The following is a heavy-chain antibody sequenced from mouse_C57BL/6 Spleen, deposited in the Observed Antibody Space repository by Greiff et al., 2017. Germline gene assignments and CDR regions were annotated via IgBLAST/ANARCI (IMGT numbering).Heavy chain of an antibody. CDR1: GFTFTDYY. V-gene: IGHV7-3*01. J-gene: IGHJ4*01. CDR3: ARRVVAANAMDY. Sequence: ELKLVESGGGLVQPGGSLSLSCAASGFTFTDYYLSWVRQPPGKALAWLGFIRNKANGYTTEYSASVKGRFTISIDNSQSSLYLQMNALRAEDSAAYYCARRVVAANAMDYWGQGTSVTVSS. CDR2: IRNKANGYTT. D-gene: IGHD1-1*01.